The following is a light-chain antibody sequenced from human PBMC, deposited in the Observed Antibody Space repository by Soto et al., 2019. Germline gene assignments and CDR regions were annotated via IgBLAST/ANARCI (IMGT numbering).Light chain of an antibody. CDR1: QSLSKTY. CDR2: GAS. V-gene: IGKV3-20*01. CDR3: QQYVSPPWT. Sequence: EIVLTQSPGTLSLSPGERATLSCRASQSLSKTYLAWYQKKPGQAPRLLIDGASSRATGTPDRFSGSGSGTDFTLTIRRLEPEDFAVYYCQQYVSPPWTFGQGTKVEIK. J-gene: IGKJ1*01.